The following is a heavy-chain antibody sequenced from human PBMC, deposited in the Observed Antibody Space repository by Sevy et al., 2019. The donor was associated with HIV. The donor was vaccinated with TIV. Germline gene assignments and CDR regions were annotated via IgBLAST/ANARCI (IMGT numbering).Heavy chain of an antibody. CDR1: GFSFSSYA. CDR2: ISGSGGST. V-gene: IGHV3-23*01. J-gene: IGHJ4*02. D-gene: IGHD6-19*01. Sequence: GGSLRLSCAASGFSFSSYAMSWVRQAPGKGLEWGSGISGSGGSTYYADSVKGRFTISRDNSKNTLYLQMNSLRAEDTALYYCAKDIDSSGYYYFDYWGQGTLVTVSS. CDR3: AKDIDSSGYYYFDY.